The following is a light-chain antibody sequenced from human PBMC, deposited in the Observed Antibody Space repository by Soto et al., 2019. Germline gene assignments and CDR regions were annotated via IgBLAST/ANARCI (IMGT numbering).Light chain of an antibody. V-gene: IGKV3-11*01. J-gene: IGKJ1*01. Sequence: IVLTQSPGTLSLSPWDTATLSCRASQSVSSNHLAWYQQKPGQAPRLLIYDASNRATGIPARFSGSGSGTDFTLTISSLEPEDFAVYYCQQRSNWLWTFGQGTKVDIK. CDR2: DAS. CDR3: QQRSNWLWT. CDR1: QSVSSN.